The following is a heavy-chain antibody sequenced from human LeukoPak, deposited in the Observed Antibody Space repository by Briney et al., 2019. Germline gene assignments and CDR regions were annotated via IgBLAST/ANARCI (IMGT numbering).Heavy chain of an antibody. CDR3: ASDYFLDY. CDR1: GFTFSSYA. Sequence: PGGSLRLSCAASGFTFSSYAMTWVRQAPGKGLEWVSTIGDSGARTNYADSAKGRFTISRDNSMNTLYLQMNSLRADDTAVYYCASDYFLDYWGQGTLVTVSS. V-gene: IGHV3-23*01. D-gene: IGHD6-25*01. J-gene: IGHJ4*02. CDR2: IGDSGART.